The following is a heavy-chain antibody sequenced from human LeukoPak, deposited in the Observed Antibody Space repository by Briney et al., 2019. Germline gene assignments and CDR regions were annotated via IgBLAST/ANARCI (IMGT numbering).Heavy chain of an antibody. V-gene: IGHV4-34*01. D-gene: IGHD5/OR15-5a*01. CDR2: INHSGST. J-gene: IGHJ4*02. CDR1: GGSFSGYY. CDR3: ARGRGFSTILPD. Sequence: SETLSLTCAVYGGSFSGYYWSWIRQPPGKGLEWIGEINHSGSTNYNPSLKSRVTISVDTSKNQFSLKLSSVTPADTVVYYCARGRGFSTILPDWGQGTLVTVSS.